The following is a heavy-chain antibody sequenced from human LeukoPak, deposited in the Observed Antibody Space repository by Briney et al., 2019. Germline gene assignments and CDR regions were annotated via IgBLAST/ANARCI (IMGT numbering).Heavy chain of an antibody. Sequence: SVKVSCKASGGTFSSYAISWVRQAPGQGLEWMGGFIPIFGTANYAQKFQGRVTITADESTSTAYMELSSLRSEDTAVYYCARDRERAPIDAFDIWGQGTMVTVSS. CDR1: GGTFSSYA. CDR3: ARDRERAPIDAFDI. V-gene: IGHV1-69*13. D-gene: IGHD1-26*01. CDR2: FIPIFGTA. J-gene: IGHJ3*02.